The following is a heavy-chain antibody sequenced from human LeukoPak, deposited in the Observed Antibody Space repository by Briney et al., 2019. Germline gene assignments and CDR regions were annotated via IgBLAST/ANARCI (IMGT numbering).Heavy chain of an antibody. CDR3: ARGGEWFGEWYYFDY. Sequence: PSETLSLTCTVSGGSISSSSYYWGWIRQPPGKGLEWIGSIYYSGSTYYNPSLKSRVTISVDTSKNQFSLKLSSVTAADTAVYYCARGGEWFGEWYYFDYWGQGTLVTVSS. CDR1: GGSISSSSYY. V-gene: IGHV4-39*07. D-gene: IGHD3-10*01. CDR2: IYYSGST. J-gene: IGHJ4*02.